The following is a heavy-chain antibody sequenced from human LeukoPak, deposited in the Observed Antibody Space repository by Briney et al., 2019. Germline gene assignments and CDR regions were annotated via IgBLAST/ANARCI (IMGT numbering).Heavy chain of an antibody. CDR2: IIPIFGTA. D-gene: IGHD4-17*01. J-gene: IGHJ4*02. Sequence: ASVKVSCKASGYTFTSYDINWVRQAPGQGLEWMGGIIPIFGTANYAQKFQGRVTITADESTSTAYMELSSLRSEDTAVYYCARESLDSPDLTVTSDYWGQGTLVTVSS. CDR1: GYTFTSYD. CDR3: ARESLDSPDLTVTSDY. V-gene: IGHV1-69*13.